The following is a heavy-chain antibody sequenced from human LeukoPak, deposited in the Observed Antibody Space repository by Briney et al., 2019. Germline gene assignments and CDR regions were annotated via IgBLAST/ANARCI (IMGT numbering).Heavy chain of an antibody. J-gene: IGHJ4*02. V-gene: IGHV4-59*08. Sequence: SETLSLTCTVSGRSISRYYWSWIRQPPGKGLEWVGYIYSTGSTNSNPSLKSRVTISIDTSRNQFSLRLTSVTAADTAFYYSARHEYAVGSLFYWGQGTLVTVSS. CDR2: IYSTGST. CDR3: ARHEYAVGSLFY. CDR1: GRSISRYY. D-gene: IGHD1-26*01.